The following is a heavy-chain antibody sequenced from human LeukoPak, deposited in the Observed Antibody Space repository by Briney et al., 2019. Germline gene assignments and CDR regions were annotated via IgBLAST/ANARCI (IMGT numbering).Heavy chain of an antibody. V-gene: IGHV4-39*01. D-gene: IGHD6-6*01. CDR1: GGSIISITYY. J-gene: IGHJ4*02. Sequence: NPSETLSLTCSVSGGSIISITYYWGWIRQPPGKVLEWIGTIYYSGTSYYNPSLKGRVTISVDTSKNHFSLNLISVTAADTAVYYCARQRGQAALDYWGQGTLVTVSS. CDR3: ARQRGQAALDY. CDR2: IYYSGTS.